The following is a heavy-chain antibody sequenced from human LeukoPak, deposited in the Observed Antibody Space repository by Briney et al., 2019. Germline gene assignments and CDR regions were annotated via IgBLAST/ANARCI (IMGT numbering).Heavy chain of an antibody. V-gene: IGHV4-39*01. Sequence: SETLSLTCTVSGGSISDTTYYGPSIRQPPGKGRHWLGSSYYTGSTYYNPSLKSRVTMSVDTSNTQFSLKLSSVTAADAGVYYCARRIQGGSSWTFDYWGQGTLVTVAS. J-gene: IGHJ4*02. D-gene: IGHD6-13*01. CDR1: GGSISDTTYY. CDR3: ARRIQGGSSWTFDY. CDR2: SYYTGST.